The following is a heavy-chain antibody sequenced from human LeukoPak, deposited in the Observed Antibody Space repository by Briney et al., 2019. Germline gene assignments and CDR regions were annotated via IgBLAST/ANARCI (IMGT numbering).Heavy chain of an antibody. J-gene: IGHJ4*02. V-gene: IGHV3-11*04. CDR3: ARGSSSWGLFGFDN. D-gene: IGHD6-13*01. CDR1: GLTFSDYY. CDR2: ISSSGDTV. Sequence: GGSLRLSCEGSGLTFSDYYMSWVRQAPGKGLEWVSYISSSGDTVYYADSVKGRFTISRDNAKNTLYLQMNSLRAEDTAVYYCARGSSSWGLFGFDNWGQGTLVTVSS.